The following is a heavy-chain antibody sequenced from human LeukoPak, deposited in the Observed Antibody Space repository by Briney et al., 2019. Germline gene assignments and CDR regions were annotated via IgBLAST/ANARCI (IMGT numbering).Heavy chain of an antibody. J-gene: IGHJ2*01. Sequence: SETLSLTCTVAAASISSSRYYWGWIRQPPGKGLEWIGSIYYSGSTYYNPSLKSRVTISVDTSKNQFSLKLSSVTAADTAVYYCARRRRWLQLRYFDLWGRGTLVTVSS. CDR1: AASISSSRYY. D-gene: IGHD5-24*01. CDR2: IYYSGST. CDR3: ARRRRWLQLRYFDL. V-gene: IGHV4-39*01.